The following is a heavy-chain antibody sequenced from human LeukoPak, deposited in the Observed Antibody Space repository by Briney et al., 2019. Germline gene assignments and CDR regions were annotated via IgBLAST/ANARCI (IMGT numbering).Heavy chain of an antibody. V-gene: IGHV3-11*01. CDR3: ARDRGIDYGDPHGFFDY. CDR1: GFTFSDYY. Sequence: GGSLRLSCAASGFTFSDYYMSWIRQAPGKGLEWFSYISSSGSTIYYADSVKGRFTISRDNAKNSLYLQMNSLRAEDTAVYYCARDRGIDYGDPHGFFDYWGQGTLVTVSS. J-gene: IGHJ4*02. CDR2: ISSSGSTI. D-gene: IGHD4-17*01.